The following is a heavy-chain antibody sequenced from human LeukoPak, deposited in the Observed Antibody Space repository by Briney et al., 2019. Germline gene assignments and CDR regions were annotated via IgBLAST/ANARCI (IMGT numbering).Heavy chain of an antibody. V-gene: IGHV3-30*01. D-gene: IGHD2-2*02. CDR2: ISYDGSNK. CDR3: ARGAIVVVPSAIAHDY. CDR1: GFTLGGYA. J-gene: IGHJ4*02. Sequence: PGGSLRLSCAASGFTLGGYAMHWVRQAPGKGLEWVAVISYDGSNKYYADSVKGRFTISRDNSKNTLYLQMNSLRAEDTAVYYCARGAIVVVPSAIAHDYWGQGTLVTVSS.